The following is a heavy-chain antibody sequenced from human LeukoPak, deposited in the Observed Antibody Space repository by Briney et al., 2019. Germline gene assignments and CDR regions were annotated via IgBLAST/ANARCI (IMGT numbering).Heavy chain of an antibody. Sequence: GASVKVSWKASGGSFSTYAISWVRQAPGQGLEWMGGIIPFFGTPSYAQKFHGRVTITADESTNTAYMEVSSLRSEDTAVYYCARDSPQTTVTTMWGQGTLVTVSS. V-gene: IGHV1-69*13. D-gene: IGHD4-11*01. CDR1: GGSFSTYA. CDR2: IIPFFGTP. J-gene: IGHJ4*02. CDR3: ARDSPQTTVTTM.